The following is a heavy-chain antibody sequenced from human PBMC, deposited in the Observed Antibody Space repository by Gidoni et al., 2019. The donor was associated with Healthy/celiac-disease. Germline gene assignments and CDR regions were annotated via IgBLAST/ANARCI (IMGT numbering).Heavy chain of an antibody. D-gene: IGHD5-18*01. CDR2: IYYCGST. V-gene: IGHV4-39*01. CDR1: GGSLSSSSYY. Sequence: QLQLQESRPGLVKPSETLSLTCTVSGGSLSSSSYYWGWIRQPPGKGLEWSGSIYYCGSTYYNPALKSRVTISVDTSKNQFSLKLSSVTAADTAVYYCARRGYSYGGDSSSWSYFDYWGQGTLVTVSS. J-gene: IGHJ4*02. CDR3: ARRGYSYGGDSSSWSYFDY.